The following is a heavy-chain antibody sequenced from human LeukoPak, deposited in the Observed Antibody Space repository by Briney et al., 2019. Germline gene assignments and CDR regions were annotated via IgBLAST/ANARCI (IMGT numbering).Heavy chain of an antibody. V-gene: IGHV1-69*04. Sequence: SVKVSCKASGGTFSSYTISWVRQAPGQGLEWMGRIIPILGIANYAQKFQGRVTITADKSTSTAYMELSSLRSEDAAVYYCAREISMTTVPNGAFDYWGQGTLVTVSS. CDR1: GGTFSSYT. CDR3: AREISMTTVPNGAFDY. D-gene: IGHD4-17*01. CDR2: IIPILGIA. J-gene: IGHJ4*02.